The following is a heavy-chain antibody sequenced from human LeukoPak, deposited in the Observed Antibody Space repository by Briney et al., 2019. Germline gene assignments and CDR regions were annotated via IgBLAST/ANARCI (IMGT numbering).Heavy chain of an antibody. CDR2: IYYSGST. J-gene: IGHJ3*02. CDR1: GGSISSSSYY. V-gene: IGHV4-39*07. D-gene: IGHD3-3*01. CDR3: ARESRQHYDFWSATGYAFDI. Sequence: SETLSLTCTVSGGSISSSSYYWGWIRQPPGKGLEWIGSIYYSGSTYYNPSLKSRVTISVDTSKNQFSLKLSSVTAADTAVYYCARESRQHYDFWSATGYAFDIWGQGTMVTVSS.